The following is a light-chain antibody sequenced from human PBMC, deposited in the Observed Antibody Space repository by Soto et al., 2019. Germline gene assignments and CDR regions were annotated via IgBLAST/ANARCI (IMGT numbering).Light chain of an antibody. CDR3: SSYTNINPRACV. Sequence: QSALTQPASVSWSRGDSIIISFVGRDTYVCQDKSVSWYKQHPGKAPKLIIYEVTDRPSGVSNRFSRSKSGNTASLTISGLQAEDEAEYYCSSYTNINPRACVFGTGTKVPV. CDR2: EVT. V-gene: IGLV2-14*01. J-gene: IGLJ1*01. CDR1: DTYVCQDKS.